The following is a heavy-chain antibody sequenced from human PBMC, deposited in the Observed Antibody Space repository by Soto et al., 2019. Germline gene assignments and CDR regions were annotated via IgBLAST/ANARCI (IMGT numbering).Heavy chain of an antibody. V-gene: IGHV4-39*01. CDR2: IYYNGVA. CDR1: GGSISRIGYY. D-gene: IGHD5-18*01. Sequence: SETLSLTCTVSGGSISRIGYYWGWVRQPPGKGLEWIGSIYYNGVAHYSPSLETRLTISVDTSENHFSLKLNSVTAADAAIYYCARQYGYNYGHIEHWGQGTVVTVSS. CDR3: ARQYGYNYGHIEH. J-gene: IGHJ4*02.